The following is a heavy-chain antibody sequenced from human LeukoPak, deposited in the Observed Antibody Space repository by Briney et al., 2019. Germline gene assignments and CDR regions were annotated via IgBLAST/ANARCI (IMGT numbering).Heavy chain of an antibody. CDR3: VRGSALRHYQY. J-gene: IGHJ4*02. Sequence: PSETLSLTCTVSGGSISSSTYYWGWILRPPAKGLEWIGSIYYSGSTYYNPSLKSRVTVSVDTSKNQFSLNLSSVTAADTAVYYCVRGSALRHYQYWGQGTLVTVSS. D-gene: IGHD3-16*01. CDR2: IYYSGST. V-gene: IGHV4-39*01. CDR1: GGSISSSTYY.